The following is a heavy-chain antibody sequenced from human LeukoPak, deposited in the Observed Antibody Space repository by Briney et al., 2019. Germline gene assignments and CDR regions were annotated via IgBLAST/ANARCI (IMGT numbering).Heavy chain of an antibody. J-gene: IGHJ4*02. Sequence: GGSLRLFCAVSGFTFDDYGMSWVRQAPGKGLEWVSGINWNGGSTGYVDSVKGRFTISRDNAKNSLHLQMNSLRAEDTALYYCARDISSGWYFDYWGQGTLVTVSS. CDR3: ARDISSGWYFDY. D-gene: IGHD6-19*01. CDR2: INWNGGST. CDR1: GFTFDDYG. V-gene: IGHV3-20*04.